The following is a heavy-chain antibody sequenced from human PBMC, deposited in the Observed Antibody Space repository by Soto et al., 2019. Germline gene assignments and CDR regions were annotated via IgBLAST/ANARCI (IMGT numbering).Heavy chain of an antibody. CDR2: IYYSGST. CDR3: ARHAMVRGVFFAY. Sequence: PSETLSLTCTVSGGSISSYYWTWIRQPPGKGLEWIGYIYYSGSTNYNPSLKSRVTISVDTSKNQFSLKLSSVTAADTAVYYCARHAMVRGVFFAYWGQGTLVTVSS. J-gene: IGHJ4*02. V-gene: IGHV4-59*01. D-gene: IGHD3-10*01. CDR1: GGSISSYY.